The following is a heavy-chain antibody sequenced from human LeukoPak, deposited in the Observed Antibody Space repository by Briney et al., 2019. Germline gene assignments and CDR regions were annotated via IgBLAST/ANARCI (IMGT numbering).Heavy chain of an antibody. CDR3: ARDLLLWFGEFPSFYFDY. V-gene: IGHV1-18*01. D-gene: IGHD3-10*01. J-gene: IGHJ4*02. Sequence: ASVKVSCKASGYTFTSYGISWVRQAPGQGLEWMGWISAYNGNTNYAQKLQGRVTMTTDTSTSTAYMELRSLRSDDTAGYYCARDLLLWFGEFPSFYFDYWGQGTLVTVSS. CDR2: ISAYNGNT. CDR1: GYTFTSYG.